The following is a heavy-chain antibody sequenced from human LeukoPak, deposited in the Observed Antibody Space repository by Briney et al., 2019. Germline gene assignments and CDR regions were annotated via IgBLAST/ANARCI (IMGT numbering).Heavy chain of an antibody. CDR2: IKQDGSEK. CDR3: ARDRGSSGRLGRFDN. J-gene: IGHJ4*02. CDR1: GFTLSTYW. Sequence: GGSLRLSCAASGFTLSTYWMTWVRQAPGKGLEWVANIKQDGSEKYYVDSVRGRFTISRDNAKKLLYLQMNSLRVEDTAVYYCARDRGSSGRLGRFDNWGQGTLVTVSP. V-gene: IGHV3-7*01. D-gene: IGHD6-19*01.